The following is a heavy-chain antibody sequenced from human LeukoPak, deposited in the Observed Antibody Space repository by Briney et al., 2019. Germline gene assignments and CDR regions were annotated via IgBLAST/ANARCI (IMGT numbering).Heavy chain of an antibody. D-gene: IGHD5-18*01. J-gene: IGHJ4*02. CDR3: ARVRRGYSYGEFDY. CDR2: ISGSGSTI. V-gene: IGHV3-48*03. CDR1: GXTFSSYE. Sequence: GALRLSFAASGXTFSSYEMNWVRQAPGKGLEWVSYISGSGSTIYYADSVKGRFTISRDNAKNSLSLQMNSLRAEDTAVYYCARVRRGYSYGEFDYWGQGTLVTVSS.